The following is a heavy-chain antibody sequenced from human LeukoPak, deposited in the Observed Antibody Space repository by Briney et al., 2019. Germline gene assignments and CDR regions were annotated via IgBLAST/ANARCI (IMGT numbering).Heavy chain of an antibody. CDR3: ARQYYYGSGSYLRRHWYFDL. CDR2: IYYSGST. Sequence: SETLSLTCTVSGGSISSYYWSWIRQPPGKGLEWIGYIYYSGSTNYNPSLKSRVTISVDTSKNQFSLKLSSVTAADTAVYYCARQYYYGSGSYLRRHWYFDLWGRGTLVTVSS. V-gene: IGHV4-59*08. CDR1: GGSISSYY. J-gene: IGHJ2*01. D-gene: IGHD3-10*01.